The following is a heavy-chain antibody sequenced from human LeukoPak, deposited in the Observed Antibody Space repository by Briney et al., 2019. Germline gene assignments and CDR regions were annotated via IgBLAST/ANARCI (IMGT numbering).Heavy chain of an antibody. Sequence: GASVKVSCKASGGTFSSYAISWVRQAPGQGLERMGGIIPIFGTANYAQKFQGRVTITADESTSTAYMELSSLRSEDTAVYYCARGNFSGSLLPFDYWGQGTLVTVSS. D-gene: IGHD2-15*01. J-gene: IGHJ4*02. CDR1: GGTFSSYA. V-gene: IGHV1-69*13. CDR3: ARGNFSGSLLPFDY. CDR2: IIPIFGTA.